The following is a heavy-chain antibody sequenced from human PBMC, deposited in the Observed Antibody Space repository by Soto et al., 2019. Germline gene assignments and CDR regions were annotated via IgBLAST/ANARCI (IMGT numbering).Heavy chain of an antibody. D-gene: IGHD6-6*01. CDR1: GFYLTSSR. Sequence: KPGGSLRLSCVASGFYLTSSRMNWFRQAPGKGLEWVASISGSGKDTFCRHSVKGRFAISRDSAGTSLFLRMDSMKVEDTAVYHCARVHLVAGSAFYCAMDVWGPGTAVTVS. CDR3: ARVHLVAGSAFYCAMDV. CDR2: ISGSGKDT. V-gene: IGHV3-21*01. J-gene: IGHJ6*02.